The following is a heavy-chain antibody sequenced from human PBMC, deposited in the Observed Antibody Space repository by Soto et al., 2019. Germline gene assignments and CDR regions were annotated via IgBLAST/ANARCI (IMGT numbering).Heavy chain of an antibody. Sequence: SLRHYFAASGFTFSSYGMHWVRQAPGKGLEWVEDIWYDGSNKYYADSVKGRFTISRDNSKNTLYLQVYSLRAEDTAVYYCAKALGELSPESYDYWGQGT. CDR3: AKALGELSPESYDY. CDR2: IWYDGSNK. V-gene: IGHV3-33*06. CDR1: GFTFSSYG. J-gene: IGHJ4*02. D-gene: IGHD3-16*02.